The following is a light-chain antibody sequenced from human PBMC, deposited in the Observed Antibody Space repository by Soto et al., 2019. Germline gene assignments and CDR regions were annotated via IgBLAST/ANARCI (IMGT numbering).Light chain of an antibody. V-gene: IGLV1-40*01. CDR3: ASWEDSLNGWV. J-gene: IGLJ3*02. Sequence: QSVLTQPPSVSGAPGQRVTISCTGSSSNIGAPYDVHWYQQLPGTAPKLLIYGNSNRPSGVPDRFSGSKSGTSASLAITGLQAEDEADYYCASWEDSLNGWVIGGGTKVTVL. CDR2: GNS. CDR1: SSNIGAPYD.